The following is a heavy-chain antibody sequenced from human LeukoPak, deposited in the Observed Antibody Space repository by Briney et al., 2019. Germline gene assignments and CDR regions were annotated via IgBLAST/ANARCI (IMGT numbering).Heavy chain of an antibody. Sequence: GGSLRLSCSASGFTFSSYAMSWVRQAPGKGLEWVSAISGSGGSTYYADSVKGRFTISRDNSKNTLYLQMKSLRAEDTAVYYCANTRDYYDSSCYLDYWGQGTLVTVSS. CDR3: ANTRDYYDSSCYLDY. J-gene: IGHJ4*02. V-gene: IGHV3-23*01. CDR1: GFTFSSYA. CDR2: ISGSGGST. D-gene: IGHD3-22*01.